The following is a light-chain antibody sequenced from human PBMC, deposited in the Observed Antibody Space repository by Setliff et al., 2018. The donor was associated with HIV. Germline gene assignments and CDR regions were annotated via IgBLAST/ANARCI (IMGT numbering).Light chain of an antibody. Sequence: QSVLTQPASVSGSPGQSITISCTGTSSDVGSYNLVSWYQQHPGKAPKFLIYEVSKRPSGVSNRFSGSKSGNTASLTISGLQAEDEADYYCCSYAGSSTYVFGTGTKVTV. J-gene: IGLJ1*01. CDR2: EVS. CDR3: CSYAGSSTYV. V-gene: IGLV2-23*02. CDR1: SSDVGSYNL.